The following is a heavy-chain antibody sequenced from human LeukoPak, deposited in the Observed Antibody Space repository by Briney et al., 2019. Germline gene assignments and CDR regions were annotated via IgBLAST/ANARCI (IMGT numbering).Heavy chain of an antibody. Sequence: GGSLRLSCAASGFTFSTYWMSWVRQPPGKGLEWVANIKQEGSEKYYVDSMKGRFTISRDNAKNSPYLQMNSLRAEDTAVYYCARGSGTYYIWWGQGTLVTVSS. CDR2: IKQEGSEK. D-gene: IGHD1-26*01. CDR3: ARGSGTYYIW. V-gene: IGHV3-7*05. CDR1: GFTFSTYW. J-gene: IGHJ4*02.